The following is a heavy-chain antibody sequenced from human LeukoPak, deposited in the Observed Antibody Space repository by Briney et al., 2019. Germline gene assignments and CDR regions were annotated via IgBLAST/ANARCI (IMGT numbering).Heavy chain of an antibody. D-gene: IGHD2-2*01. J-gene: IGHJ4*02. CDR2: IYYSGST. CDR3: AREVVPAASFDY. CDR1: GGSISSSSYY. Sequence: KPSETLFLTCTVSGGSISSSSYYWGWIRQPPGKGLEWIGSIYYSGSTYYNPSLKSRVTISVDTSKNQFSLKLSSVTAADTAVYYCAREVVPAASFDYWGQGTLVTVSS. V-gene: IGHV4-39*02.